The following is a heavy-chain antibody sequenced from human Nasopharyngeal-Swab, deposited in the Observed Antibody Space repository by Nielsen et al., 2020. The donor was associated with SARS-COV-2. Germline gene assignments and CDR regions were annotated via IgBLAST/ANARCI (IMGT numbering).Heavy chain of an antibody. J-gene: IGHJ4*02. Sequence: KVSCKGSGDIFTSYWIGWVRQMPGKGLEWMGIIYPADSDSRHSLSFQGQVSISVDKSISTAYLQWNTLKASDTAIYYCVRRAFSASYFYFDYWGPGTLVTVSS. CDR3: VRRAFSASYFYFDY. CDR2: IYPADSDS. CDR1: GDIFTSYW. V-gene: IGHV5-51*01. D-gene: IGHD1-26*01.